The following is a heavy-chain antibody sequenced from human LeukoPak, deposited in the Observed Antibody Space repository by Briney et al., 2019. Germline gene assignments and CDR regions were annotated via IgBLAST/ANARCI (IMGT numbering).Heavy chain of an antibody. D-gene: IGHD2/OR15-2a*01. CDR1: GGSISSYY. CDR3: ARAFPWAYYFDY. J-gene: IGHJ4*02. CDR2: VFYSGST. V-gene: IGHV4-59*08. Sequence: SETLSLTCTISGGSISSYYWSWIRQPPGKGLEWIGYVFYSGSTNYNPSLQSRVTISVDTSGNQFSLRLSSLTAADTAVYYCARAFPWAYYFDYWGQGTLVTVSS.